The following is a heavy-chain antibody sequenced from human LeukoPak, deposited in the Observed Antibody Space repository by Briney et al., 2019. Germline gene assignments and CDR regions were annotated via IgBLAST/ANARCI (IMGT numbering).Heavy chain of an antibody. CDR1: GCTFSSYA. J-gene: IGHJ6*02. Sequence: GGSLRLSCADSGCTFSSYAMHWVRQAPGKGLEWVAVISYDGSNKYYADSVKGRFTISRDNSKNTLYLQMNSLRAEDTAVYYCASGRIAAVNYYYYYGMDVWGQGTTVTVSS. V-gene: IGHV3-30-3*01. CDR2: ISYDGSNK. D-gene: IGHD6-13*01. CDR3: ASGRIAAVNYYYYYGMDV.